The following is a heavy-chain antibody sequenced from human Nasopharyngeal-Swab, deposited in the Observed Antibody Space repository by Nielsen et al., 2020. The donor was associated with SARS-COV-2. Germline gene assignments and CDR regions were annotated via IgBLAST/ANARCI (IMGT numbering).Heavy chain of an antibody. J-gene: IGHJ4*02. D-gene: IGHD6-13*01. Sequence: EAPPVLLVRVAVISYDGSNKYYADSVKGRFTISRDNSKNTLYLQMNSLRAEDTAVYYCAKDKKARGDSSSWTTDYWGQGTLVTVSS. V-gene: IGHV3-30*18. CDR3: AKDKKARGDSSSWTTDY. CDR2: ISYDGSNK.